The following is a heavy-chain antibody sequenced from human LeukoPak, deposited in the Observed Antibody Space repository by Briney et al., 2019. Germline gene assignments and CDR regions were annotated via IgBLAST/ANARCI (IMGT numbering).Heavy chain of an antibody. J-gene: IGHJ4*02. Sequence: GESLKISCKGSGYSFTSYWIGWVRQMPGKGLEYMGIIYPGDSDTRYSPSFQGQVTISADRSISTAYLQWSSLKASDTAIYYCARAAADTINSFDYWGRGTLVTVSS. CDR3: ARAAADTINSFDY. D-gene: IGHD6-13*01. V-gene: IGHV5-51*01. CDR1: GYSFTSYW. CDR2: IYPGDSDT.